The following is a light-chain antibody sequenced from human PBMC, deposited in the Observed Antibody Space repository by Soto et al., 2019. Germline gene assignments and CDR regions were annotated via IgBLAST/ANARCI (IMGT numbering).Light chain of an antibody. CDR3: QSYDSSLSGVV. V-gene: IGLV1-40*01. CDR1: SSNIGGGYD. J-gene: IGLJ2*01. Sequence: QLVLTQPPSVSGAPGQRVTISCTGSSSNIGGGYDVHWYQQLPGTAHKLLIYGNSNRPSGVPDRFSGSKSGTSASLAITGLQAEDEADYYCQSYDSSLSGVVFGGGTKLTVL. CDR2: GNS.